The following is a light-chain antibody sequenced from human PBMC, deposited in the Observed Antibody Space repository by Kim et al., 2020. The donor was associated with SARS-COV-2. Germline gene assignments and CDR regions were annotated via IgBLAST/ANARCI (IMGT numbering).Light chain of an antibody. J-gene: IGKJ2*01. Sequence: DIQMTQSPSTLSASVGDRVTITCRASQSVSSWLAWYQQKPGKAPKLLIYKASTLKGGVPSGFSGRGSGTEFTLTINSLQPDDFASYSSQLYDSHPYTFCQGTELEI. CDR1: QSVSSW. CDR3: QLYDSHPYT. CDR2: KAS. V-gene: IGKV1-5*03.